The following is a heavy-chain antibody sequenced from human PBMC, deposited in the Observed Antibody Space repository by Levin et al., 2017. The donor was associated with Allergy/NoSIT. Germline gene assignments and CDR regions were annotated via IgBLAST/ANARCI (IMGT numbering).Heavy chain of an antibody. CDR3: AREWSGDAFDI. CDR2: ISSSSSYI. J-gene: IGHJ3*02. D-gene: IGHD2-15*01. CDR1: GFTFSDYT. Sequence: NAGGSLRLSCAASGFTFSDYTMNWVRQAPGKGLEWVSSISSSSSYIYYADSVKGRFSISRDNAKNSLFLQMNSLRADDTAVYYCAREWSGDAFDIWGQGTMVTVSS. V-gene: IGHV3-21*01.